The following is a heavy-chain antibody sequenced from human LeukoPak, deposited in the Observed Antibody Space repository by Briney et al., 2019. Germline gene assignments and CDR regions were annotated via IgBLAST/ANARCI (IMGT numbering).Heavy chain of an antibody. J-gene: IGHJ5*02. D-gene: IGHD3-3*01. Sequence: GASVKVSCKASGYTFTSYGISWVRQAPGQGLEWMGWISAYNGNTNYAQKLQGRVTMTTDTSTSTAYMELRSLRSDDTAVYYCARWEGFQVFWSGYPLSNGSAQWGKATLVTFPS. V-gene: IGHV1-18*01. CDR1: GYTFTSYG. CDR2: ISAYNGNT. CDR3: ARWEGFQVFWSGYPLSNGSAQ.